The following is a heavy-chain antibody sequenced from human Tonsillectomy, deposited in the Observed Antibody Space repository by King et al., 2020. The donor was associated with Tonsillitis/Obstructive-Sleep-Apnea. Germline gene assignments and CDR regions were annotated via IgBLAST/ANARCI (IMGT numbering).Heavy chain of an antibody. CDR1: GYTLTELS. CDR3: ATAQYYDIWTGYLGQGYGMDG. V-gene: IGHV1-24*01. D-gene: IGHD3-9*01. CDR2: FDPEDGET. J-gene: IGHJ6*02. Sequence: QLVQSGAEVKKPGASVKVSCKVSGYTLTELSMHWVRQAPGKGLEWMGGFDPEDGETIYAQKFQGRVTMTEDTSTDTAYMELSSLRSEDTAVYYCATAQYYDIWTGYLGQGYGMDGWGQGTTVTVSS.